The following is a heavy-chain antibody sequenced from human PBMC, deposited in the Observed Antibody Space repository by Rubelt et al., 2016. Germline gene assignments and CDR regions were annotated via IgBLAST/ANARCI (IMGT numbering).Heavy chain of an antibody. J-gene: IGHJ3*02. V-gene: IGHV3-30*18. CDR3: AKADAFDI. CDR2: ISYDGSNK. CDR1: SYG. Sequence: SYGMHWVRQAPGKGLEWVAVISYDGSNKYYADSVKGRFTISRDNSKNTLYLQMNSLRAEDTAVYYCAKADAFDIWGQGTMVTVSS.